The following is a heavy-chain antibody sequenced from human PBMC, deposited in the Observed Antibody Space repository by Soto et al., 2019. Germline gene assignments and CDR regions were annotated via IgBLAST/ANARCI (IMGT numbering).Heavy chain of an antibody. Sequence: GSLELACAASGFTFSDYYMSWIRQAPGKGLEWVSYISSSGSTIYYADSVKGRFTISRDNAKNSLYLQMNSLRAEDTAVYYCARESYGLPVDYWGQGTLVTVYS. D-gene: IGHD1-26*01. CDR3: ARESYGLPVDY. CDR1: GFTFSDYY. V-gene: IGHV3-11*01. CDR2: ISSSGSTI. J-gene: IGHJ4*02.